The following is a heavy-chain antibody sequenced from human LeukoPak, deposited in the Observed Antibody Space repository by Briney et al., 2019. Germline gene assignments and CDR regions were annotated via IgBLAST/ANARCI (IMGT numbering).Heavy chain of an antibody. J-gene: IGHJ3*02. CDR3: ARDRESYSGYDFNAFDI. Sequence: RASVKVSCKASGGTFSSYAISWVRQAPGQGLEWMGGIIPIFGTANYAQKFQGRVTITADESTSTAYMELSSLRSEDTAVYYCARDRESYSGYDFNAFDIWGQGTMVTVSS. D-gene: IGHD5-12*01. CDR2: IIPIFGTA. CDR1: GGTFSSYA. V-gene: IGHV1-69*13.